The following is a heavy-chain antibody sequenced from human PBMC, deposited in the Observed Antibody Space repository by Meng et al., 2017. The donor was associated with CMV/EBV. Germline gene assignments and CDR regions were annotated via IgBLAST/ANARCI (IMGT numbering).Heavy chain of an antibody. D-gene: IGHD2-2*01. Sequence: GESLRLSCAASGFTFSSYEMNWVRQAPGKGLEWVSYISSSGSTIYYADSVKGRFTISRDNAKNSLYLQMNSLRAEDTAVYYCARDFSFCSSTSCYPTEFDYWGQGTTVTVSS. V-gene: IGHV3-48*03. CDR2: ISSSGSTI. J-gene: IGHJ4*02. CDR1: GFTFSSYE. CDR3: ARDFSFCSSTSCYPTEFDY.